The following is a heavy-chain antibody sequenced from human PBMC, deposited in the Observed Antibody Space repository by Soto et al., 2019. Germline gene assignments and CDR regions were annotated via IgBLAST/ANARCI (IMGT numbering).Heavy chain of an antibody. Sequence: QVQLVESGGGVVQPGRSLRLSCAASGFTFSNYGMHWVRQAPGKGLEWVAVIWYDGSNKYYADSAKGRFTISRDNSKNTLYLQMNSLRAEDTAVYYCARVGPPRTYYDFWSGYYYYGMDVWGKGTTVTVSS. CDR3: ARVGPPRTYYDFWSGYYYYGMDV. CDR1: GFTFSNYG. CDR2: IWYDGSNK. J-gene: IGHJ6*04. V-gene: IGHV3-33*01. D-gene: IGHD3-3*01.